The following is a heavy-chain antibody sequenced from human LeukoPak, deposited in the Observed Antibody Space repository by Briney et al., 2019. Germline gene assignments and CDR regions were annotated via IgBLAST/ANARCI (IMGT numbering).Heavy chain of an antibody. CDR2: IYYSGST. V-gene: IGHV4-59*12. CDR1: GGSISSYY. Sequence: SETLSLTCTVSGGSISSYYWSWIRQPPGKGLEWIGYIYYSGSTNYNPSLKSRVTISVDTSENQFSLKLSSVTAADTAVYYCARDLRAAAGTYYYYYGMDVWGQGTTVTVSS. CDR3: ARDLRAAAGTYYYYYGMDV. J-gene: IGHJ6*02. D-gene: IGHD6-13*01.